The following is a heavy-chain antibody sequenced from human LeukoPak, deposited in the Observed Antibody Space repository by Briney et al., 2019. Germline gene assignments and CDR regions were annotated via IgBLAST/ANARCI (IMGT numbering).Heavy chain of an antibody. J-gene: IGHJ4*02. V-gene: IGHV3-23*01. CDR1: GFTFSSYA. Sequence: PGGSLTLSCAASGFTFSSYAMSWVRQAPGKGLEWVSGVSGSGGSTYYADSVKGRFTISRDNSKNMLYLQMNSLRAEDTAVYYCAKDLDIVATITGNWGQGTRVSVSS. CDR3: AKDLDIVATITGN. CDR2: VSGSGGST. D-gene: IGHD5-12*01.